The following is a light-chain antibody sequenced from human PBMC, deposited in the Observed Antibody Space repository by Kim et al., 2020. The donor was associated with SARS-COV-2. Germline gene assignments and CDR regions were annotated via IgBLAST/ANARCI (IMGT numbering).Light chain of an antibody. CDR1: QSVSSN. J-gene: IGKJ5*01. Sequence: SPGERATLSCRASQSVSSNLTWYQQKPGQAPRLLIYGASTRATGIPARFSGSGSGTEFTLTISSLQSEDFAVYYCQQYNNWPPITFGQGTRLEIK. V-gene: IGKV3-15*01. CDR3: QQYNNWPPIT. CDR2: GAS.